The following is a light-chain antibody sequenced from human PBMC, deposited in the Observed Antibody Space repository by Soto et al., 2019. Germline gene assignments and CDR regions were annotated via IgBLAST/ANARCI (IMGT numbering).Light chain of an antibody. CDR1: SSDVGGYNY. J-gene: IGLJ2*01. CDR2: DVS. CDR3: SSYTSSSTLVV. Sequence: QSVLTQPASVSGSPGQSITISCTGTSSDVGGYNYVSWYQQHPGKAPKLMIYDVSNRPSGVSNRFSGSKSGNTASLTRLQAEDEADYYCSSYTSSSTLVVFGGGTKVTVL. V-gene: IGLV2-14*01.